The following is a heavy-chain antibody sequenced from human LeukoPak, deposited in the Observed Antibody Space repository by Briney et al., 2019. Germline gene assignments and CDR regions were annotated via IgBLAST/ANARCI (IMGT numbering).Heavy chain of an antibody. CDR3: ARDLPFGD. CDR2: IHPSSGAT. Sequence: ASVKVSCKASGYTFIAYHMHWVRQAPGQGLEWMGRIHPSSGATNYAQRFQGRVTLTRDTSINTAYMELSRLTSDDTAVYYCARDLPFGDWGQGTLVTASS. CDR1: GYTFIAYH. D-gene: IGHD3-10*01. J-gene: IGHJ4*02. V-gene: IGHV1-2*06.